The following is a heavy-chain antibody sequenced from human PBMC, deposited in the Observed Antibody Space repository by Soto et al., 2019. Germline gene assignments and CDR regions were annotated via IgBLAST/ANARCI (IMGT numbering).Heavy chain of an antibody. CDR1: GFTFSSYA. Sequence: PGGSLRLSCAASGFTFSSYAMSWVRQAPGKGLEWVSAISGSGGSTYYADSVKGRFTISRDNSKNTLYLQMNSLRAEDTAVYYCAKLAYCGGDCYSGYLYYFDYWGQGTLVTVSS. CDR2: ISGSGGST. CDR3: AKLAYCGGDCYSGYLYYFDY. D-gene: IGHD2-21*02. V-gene: IGHV3-23*01. J-gene: IGHJ4*02.